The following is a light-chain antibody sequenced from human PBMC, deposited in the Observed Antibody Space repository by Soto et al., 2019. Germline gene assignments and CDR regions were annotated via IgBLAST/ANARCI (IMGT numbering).Light chain of an antibody. CDR3: QQYETFSTWT. CDR2: KAT. V-gene: IGKV1-5*03. Sequence: DIQMTQSPSTLSASIGDRVTITCRASQRIDTWLAWYQQKPGTAPKLRIYKATILQSGVPSRFSGSRPDTEFTLAITSLHPDAFATYYCQQYETFSTWTFGQGTKGDIK. CDR1: QRIDTW. J-gene: IGKJ1*01.